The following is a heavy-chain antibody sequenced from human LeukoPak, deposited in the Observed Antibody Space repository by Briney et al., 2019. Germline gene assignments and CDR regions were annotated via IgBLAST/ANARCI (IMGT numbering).Heavy chain of an antibody. CDR1: GGSISSYY. J-gene: IGHJ3*02. V-gene: IGHV4-59*12. CDR2: IYYSGST. CDR3: ARTYDYDSTGYYYVFYAFDI. D-gene: IGHD3-22*01. Sequence: SETLSLTCTVSGGSISSYYWSWIRQPPGKGLEWIGYIYYSGSTNYNPSLKSRVTISVDTSKNQFSLRLNSVTAADTAVYYCARTYDYDSTGYYYVFYAFDIWGQGTLVTVSS.